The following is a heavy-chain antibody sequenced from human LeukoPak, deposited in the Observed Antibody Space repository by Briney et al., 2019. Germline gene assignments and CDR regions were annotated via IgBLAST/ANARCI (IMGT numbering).Heavy chain of an antibody. V-gene: IGHV4-4*07. CDR3: AREEYDSSGYPLDV. J-gene: IGHJ6*04. CDR2: IYTSGST. D-gene: IGHD3-22*01. Sequence: TSEPLSLTCTVSGGSISSYYWSWIRQPAGKGLEWIGRIYTSGSTNYNPSLKRRVTMSVDTSKNQFSLKLSSVTAADTAVYYCAREEYDSSGYPLDVWGKGTTVTISS. CDR1: GGSISSYY.